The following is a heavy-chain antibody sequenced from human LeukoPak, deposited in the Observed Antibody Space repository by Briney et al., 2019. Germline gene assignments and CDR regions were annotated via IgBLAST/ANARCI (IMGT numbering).Heavy chain of an antibody. J-gene: IGHJ4*02. V-gene: IGHV3-21*01. Sequence: GGSLRLSCAASGFTFSSYSMNWVRQAPGKGLEWVSSISSSSSYIYYADSVKGRFTISRDNAKNSLYLQMNSLRAEDTAVYYCARDPDYGDPGDYWGQGTLVTVSS. D-gene: IGHD4-17*01. CDR2: ISSSSSYI. CDR1: GFTFSSYS. CDR3: ARDPDYGDPGDY.